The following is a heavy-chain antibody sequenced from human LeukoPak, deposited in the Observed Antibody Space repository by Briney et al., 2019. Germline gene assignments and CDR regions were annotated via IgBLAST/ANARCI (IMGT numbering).Heavy chain of an antibody. J-gene: IGHJ4*02. CDR3: ARAGYDFWSGYPPHFDY. CDR2: ISSSSSTI. D-gene: IGHD3-3*01. CDR1: GFTFSINA. V-gene: IGHV3-48*01. Sequence: GGSLRLSCAASGFTFSINAMNWVRQAPGKGLEWVSYISSSSSTIYYADSVKGRFTISRDNAKNSLYLQMNSLRAEDTAVYYCARAGYDFWSGYPPHFDYWGQGTLVTVSS.